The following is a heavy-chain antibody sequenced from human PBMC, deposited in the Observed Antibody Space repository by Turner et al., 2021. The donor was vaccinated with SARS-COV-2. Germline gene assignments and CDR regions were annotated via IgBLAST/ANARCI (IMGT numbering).Heavy chain of an antibody. J-gene: IGHJ4*02. CDR2: SRGSGENT. D-gene: IGHD3-10*01. Sequence: VQLLESGGGLVQPGGSLRLSCAAYGFTFISYAISGVRQAPGKGLEWVSTSRGSGENTHYAESVKGRFSISRDNSKNTLYLQMNSLRAEDTAIYYCAKDAGVEESFFDYWGQGTLVTVSS. CDR1: GFTFISYA. CDR3: AKDAGVEESFFDY. V-gene: IGHV3-23*01.